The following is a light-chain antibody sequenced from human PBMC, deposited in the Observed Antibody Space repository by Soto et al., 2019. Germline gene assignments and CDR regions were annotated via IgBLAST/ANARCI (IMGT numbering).Light chain of an antibody. J-gene: IGKJ4*01. V-gene: IGKV1-8*01. Sequence: AIRMTQSPSSLSASTGDRVTITCRASQGISSYLAWYQQKPGKAPMLLISAASTLQSGVSSRFSGSGSGTDFTLTISSLQSEDFVIYYCQQYYSYPLTFGGGTKVEIK. CDR1: QGISSY. CDR2: AAS. CDR3: QQYYSYPLT.